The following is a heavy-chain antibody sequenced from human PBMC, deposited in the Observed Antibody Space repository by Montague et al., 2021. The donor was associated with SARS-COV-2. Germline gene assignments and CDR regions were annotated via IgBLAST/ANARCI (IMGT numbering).Heavy chain of an antibody. CDR2: IDPSDSYT. CDR1: GYSFTSYW. D-gene: IGHD3-10*01. J-gene: IGHJ5*02. V-gene: IGHV5-10-1*01. CDR3: ARHLYGSGSYLSWFDP. Sequence: QFGAEVKKPGESLRISCKGSGYSFTSYWISWVRQMPGKGLEWMGRIDPSDSYTNYSPSFQGHVTISADKSISTAYLQWSSLKASDTAMYYCARHLYGSGSYLSWFDPWGQGTLVTVSS.